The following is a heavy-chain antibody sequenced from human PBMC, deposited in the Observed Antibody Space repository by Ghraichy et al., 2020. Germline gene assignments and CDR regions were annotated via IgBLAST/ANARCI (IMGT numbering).Heavy chain of an antibody. CDR3: ATSQGVGPTSRVSTSY. D-gene: IGHD1-26*01. CDR2: IKSKSDGGTT. V-gene: IGHV3-15*01. Sequence: GGSLRLSCAASGFTFTNAWMSWVRQAPGKGLEWVGRIKSKSDGGTTDYAAPVKGRFTISRDDSKNTLYLQMDSLKTEDTAVYYCATSQGVGPTSRVSTSYWAQGTLVTVSS. J-gene: IGHJ4*02. CDR1: GFTFTNAW.